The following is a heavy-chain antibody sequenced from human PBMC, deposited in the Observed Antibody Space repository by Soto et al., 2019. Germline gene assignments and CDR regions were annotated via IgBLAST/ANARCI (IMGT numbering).Heavy chain of an antibody. Sequence: GGSLRLSCAASGFTFYSSAMSWVRQAPGKGLEWVSAISTTGGNTLYADSVKGRFTISRDNSKNTLYLQMNSLRAEDTAIYYCAKPSGGSYPESRVFDSWGQGTRVTVS. CDR1: GFTFYSSA. CDR2: ISTTGGNT. D-gene: IGHD1-26*01. J-gene: IGHJ4*02. CDR3: AKPSGGSYPESRVFDS. V-gene: IGHV3-23*01.